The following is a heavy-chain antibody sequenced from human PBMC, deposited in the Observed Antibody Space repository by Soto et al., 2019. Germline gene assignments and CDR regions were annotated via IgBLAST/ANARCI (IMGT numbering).Heavy chain of an antibody. D-gene: IGHD4-4*01. J-gene: IGHJ6*02. V-gene: IGHV4-31*03. CDR1: GFSISSGGYY. CDR2: IYYSGST. Sequence: SETLSLTCPFSGFSISSGGYYWSWIRQHPGKGLEWIGYIYYSGSTYYNPSLKSRVTISVDTSKNQFSLKLSSVTAADTAVYYCARGPKVTTSLYYYGMDVWGQGTTVTVSS. CDR3: ARGPKVTTSLYYYGMDV.